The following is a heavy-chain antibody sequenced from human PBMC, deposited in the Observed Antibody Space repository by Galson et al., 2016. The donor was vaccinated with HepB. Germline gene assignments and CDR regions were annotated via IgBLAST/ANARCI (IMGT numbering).Heavy chain of an antibody. CDR3: VRDKVTPGTNWFDP. CDR2: ISGDGSST. Sequence: SLRLSCAASGFTFSSYWMHWVRQAPGEGLVWVSHISGDGSSTHYGDSVKGRFTVSRDNSKNTLYLRMNSLRAEDTAVYYCVRDKVTPGTNWFDPWGQGTLVTVSS. D-gene: IGHD4-11*01. J-gene: IGHJ5*02. V-gene: IGHV3-74*01. CDR1: GFTFSSYW.